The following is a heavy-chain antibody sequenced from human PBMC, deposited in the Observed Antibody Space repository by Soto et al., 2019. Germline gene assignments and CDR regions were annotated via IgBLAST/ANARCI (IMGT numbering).Heavy chain of an antibody. J-gene: IGHJ6*02. CDR2: INPTSGGA. CDR1: GYTFTSSY. V-gene: IGHV1-46*01. CDR3: ARGPGASGLDV. D-gene: IGHD2-8*02. Sequence: ASVKVSCKASGYTFTSSYIHWVRQAPGQGPEWMGIINPTSGGASYAQNLQGRVTMTRDTSTRTVYMELNSLRSDDTAVYCCARGPGASGLDVWGQGATVTVSS.